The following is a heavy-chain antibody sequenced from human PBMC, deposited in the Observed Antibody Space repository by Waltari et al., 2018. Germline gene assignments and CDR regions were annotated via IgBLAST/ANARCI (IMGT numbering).Heavy chain of an antibody. CDR3: ARVVGASEGYYYYYYMDV. CDR1: GGTFSSYA. J-gene: IGHJ6*03. Sequence: QVQLVQSGAEVKKPGSSVKVSCKASGGTFSSYAISWVRQAPGQGLEWMGRIIPIFGTANYAQKFQGRVTITADKSTSTAYMELSSLRSEDTAVYYCARVVGASEGYYYYYYMDVWGKGTTVTVSS. D-gene: IGHD1-26*01. CDR2: IIPIFGTA. V-gene: IGHV1-69*08.